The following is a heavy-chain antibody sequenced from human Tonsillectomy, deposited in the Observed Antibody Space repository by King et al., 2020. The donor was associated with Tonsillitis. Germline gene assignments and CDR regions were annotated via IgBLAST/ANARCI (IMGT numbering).Heavy chain of an antibody. CDR2: IYYSGST. V-gene: IGHV4-39*01. D-gene: IGHD2-8*02. Sequence: QLQESGPGLVKPSETLSLTCTVSGGSISSNSYYWGWIRQPPGKGLEWIGSIYYSGSTYYNPSLKSRVTISVDTSKNQFSLKLRSVTAADTAVYYCARHRRVVLVPDAPDSWGQGTLVTVSS. CDR3: ARHRRVVLVPDAPDS. J-gene: IGHJ4*02. CDR1: GGSISSNSYY.